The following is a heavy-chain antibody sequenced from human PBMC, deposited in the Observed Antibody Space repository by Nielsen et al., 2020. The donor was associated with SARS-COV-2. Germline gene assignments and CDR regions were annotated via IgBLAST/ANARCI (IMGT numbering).Heavy chain of an antibody. Sequence: GESLKISCAASGSTFSSYGMHWVRQAPGKGLEWVANIKEDGSEKYYADSVKGRFTISRDNAKDLLYLQMNSLRAEDTAVYFCARNSGWYDSTLYWGLGTLVTVSS. CDR2: IKEDGSEK. CDR3: ARNSGWYDSTLY. CDR1: GSTFSSYG. J-gene: IGHJ4*02. D-gene: IGHD6-13*01. V-gene: IGHV3-7*01.